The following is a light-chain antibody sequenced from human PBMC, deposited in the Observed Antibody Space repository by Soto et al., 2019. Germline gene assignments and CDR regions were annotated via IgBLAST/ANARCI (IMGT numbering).Light chain of an antibody. CDR1: QSVSSSY. J-gene: IGKJ5*01. V-gene: IGKV3D-20*02. Sequence: EILLTQSPGTLSLSPGERATLSCRASQSVSSSYLAWYQQKPGQAPRLLIYADSNRATGIPARFSGSGSGTDFTLTISSLEPEDFSVYYCQQRYNWPITFGQGTRLEIK. CDR2: ADS. CDR3: QQRYNWPIT.